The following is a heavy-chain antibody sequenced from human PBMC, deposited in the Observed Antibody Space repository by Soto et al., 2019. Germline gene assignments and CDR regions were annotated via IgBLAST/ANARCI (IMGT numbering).Heavy chain of an antibody. CDR2: IDWDDAK. CDR1: GFSLSSYGMC. J-gene: IGHJ4*02. Sequence: GAGPTLVNPTQTLTLTCTFSGFSLSSYGMCVSWIRQPPGKALEWLARIDWDDAKFYNTSLRSRLTISRDTSKNQVVLTMTNMDPEDTATYYCARIHRYGGRGVDFDYWGQGTLVTVS. CDR3: ARIHRYGGRGVDFDY. D-gene: IGHD2-15*01. V-gene: IGHV2-70*17.